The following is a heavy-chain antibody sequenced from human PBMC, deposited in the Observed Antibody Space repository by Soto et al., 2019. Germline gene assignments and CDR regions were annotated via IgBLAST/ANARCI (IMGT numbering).Heavy chain of an antibody. CDR2: IYYSGSP. D-gene: IGHD3-10*01. CDR1: GGSISSGGYY. CDR3: AREALNYYGSGSYSPRAFDY. V-gene: IGHV4-31*03. Sequence: QVQLQESGPGLVKPSQTLSLTCTVSGGSISSGGYYWSWIRQHPGKGLEWIGYIYYSGSPYYNPSLKRRVNISVATSKNQFSLKLSSVTAADTAVYYCAREALNYYGSGSYSPRAFDYWGQGTLVTVSS. J-gene: IGHJ4*02.